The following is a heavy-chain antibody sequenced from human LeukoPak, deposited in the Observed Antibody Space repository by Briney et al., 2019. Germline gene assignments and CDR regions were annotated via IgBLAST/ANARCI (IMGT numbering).Heavy chain of an antibody. J-gene: IGHJ4*02. Sequence: GGSLRLSCAASGFTFSGSDIHWVRQASGKGLEWVGRVQTKANSYATAYAASLKGRFTISRDNSKNTLYLQMNSLRAEDTAVYYCARPEPKYYYDSSGYFGYWGQGTLVTVSS. V-gene: IGHV3-73*01. CDR1: GFTFSGSD. CDR3: ARPEPKYYYDSSGYFGY. CDR2: VQTKANSYAT. D-gene: IGHD3-22*01.